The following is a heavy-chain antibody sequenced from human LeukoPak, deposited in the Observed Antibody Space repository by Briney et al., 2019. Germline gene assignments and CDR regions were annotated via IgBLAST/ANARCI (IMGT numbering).Heavy chain of an antibody. J-gene: IGHJ4*02. D-gene: IGHD6-19*01. CDR3: ARGAFSSGWYDY. Sequence: SETLSLTYTVSGGSISSYYWSWIRQPPGKGLEWIGYIYYSGSTNYNASLKSRGTISVKKYKNQFSLKLSSVTAADPAVYYCARGAFSSGWYDYWGQGTLVTVSS. CDR2: IYYSGST. CDR1: GGSISSYY. V-gene: IGHV4-59*01.